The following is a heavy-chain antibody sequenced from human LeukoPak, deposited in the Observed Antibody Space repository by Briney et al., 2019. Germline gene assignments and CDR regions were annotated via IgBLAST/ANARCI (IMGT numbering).Heavy chain of an antibody. CDR2: IIPIFGTA. J-gene: IGHJ3*02. V-gene: IGHV1-69*05. Sequence: SVKVSCKASGGTFSSYAISWVRQAPGQGLEWMGGIIPIFGTANYAQKFQGRVTITTDESTSTAYMELSSLRSEDTAVYYCATWIQLWSPGPDAFDIWGQGTMVTVSS. CDR1: GGTFSSYA. D-gene: IGHD5-18*01. CDR3: ATWIQLWSPGPDAFDI.